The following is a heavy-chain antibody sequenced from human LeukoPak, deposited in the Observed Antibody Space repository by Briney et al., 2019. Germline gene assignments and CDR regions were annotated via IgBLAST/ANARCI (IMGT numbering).Heavy chain of an antibody. CDR3: ARGRAAAWYEGYYFDY. J-gene: IGHJ4*02. V-gene: IGHV3-66*01. CDR1: GFTVSSNY. CDR2: IYSGGST. Sequence: GGSLRLSCAASGFTVSSNYMSWVRQAPGKGLEWVSVIYSGGSTYYADSVKGRFTISRDNSKNTLYLQMNSLRAEDTAVYCCARGRAAAWYEGYYFDYWGQGTLVTVSS. D-gene: IGHD6-13*01.